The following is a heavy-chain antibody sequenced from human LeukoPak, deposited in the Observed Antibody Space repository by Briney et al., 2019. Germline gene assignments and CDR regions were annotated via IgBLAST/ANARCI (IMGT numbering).Heavy chain of an antibody. CDR3: APSILGVAPPGGGANY. D-gene: IGHD3-3*01. CDR1: GFGFSGYG. J-gene: IGHJ4*02. Sequence: GGSLRLSCAASGFGFSGYGMHWVRQTPGKGLEWVAFIRYDGSTKDYADSVRGRFTISRDNSKNTLYLQMNSLRDEDTAVYYCAPSILGVAPPGGGANYWGQGTLVTVSS. CDR2: IRYDGSTK. V-gene: IGHV3-30*02.